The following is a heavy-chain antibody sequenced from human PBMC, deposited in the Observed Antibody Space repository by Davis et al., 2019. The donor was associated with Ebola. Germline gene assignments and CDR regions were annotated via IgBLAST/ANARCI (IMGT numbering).Heavy chain of an antibody. CDR3: AKSGLSFGVVKYHYGMDV. D-gene: IGHD3-3*01. J-gene: IGHJ6*04. Sequence: PGRSLRLSCTDSVLTFSSYAMTCVRQAPGKGLEWVSAISGSGGSTYYADSVKGRFTISRDNSKKTLYLQMNSLRAEDTAVYYCAKSGLSFGVVKYHYGMDVWGKGTTVTVSS. CDR1: VLTFSSYA. V-gene: IGHV3-23*01. CDR2: ISGSGGST.